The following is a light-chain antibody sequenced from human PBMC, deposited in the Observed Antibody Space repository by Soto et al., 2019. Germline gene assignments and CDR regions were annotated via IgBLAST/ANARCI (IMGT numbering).Light chain of an antibody. J-gene: IGLJ1*01. CDR3: TSYTTIRTYV. CDR1: SGDVGAYNH. V-gene: IGLV2-14*01. Sequence: LTQPASVSGSPGQSITVSCTGTSGDVGAYNHVSWYQQHPGKAPKLIISEVTNRPSGVSNRFSGSKSGNTASLTISGLQTEDEADYYCTSYTTIRTYVFGSGTKVTVL. CDR2: EVT.